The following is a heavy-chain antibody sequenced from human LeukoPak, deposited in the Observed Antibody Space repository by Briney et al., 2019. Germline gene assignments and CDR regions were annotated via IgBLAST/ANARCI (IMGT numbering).Heavy chain of an antibody. CDR3: ARGYGDYGCFDP. Sequence: SETLSLTCTVSGVSISSYYWSWLRQPPGKGLEWVGYIYYSGSTNYNPSLKSRVTISVDTSKTQFSLKLSSVTAADTAVYYCARGYGDYGCFDPWGQGTLVTVSS. D-gene: IGHD4-17*01. V-gene: IGHV4-59*01. J-gene: IGHJ5*02. CDR1: GVSISSYY. CDR2: IYYSGST.